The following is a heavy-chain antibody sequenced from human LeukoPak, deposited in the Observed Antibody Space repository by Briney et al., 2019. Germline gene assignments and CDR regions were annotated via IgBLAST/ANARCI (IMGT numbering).Heavy chain of an antibody. Sequence: GGSLRLSCAASGFTFSNAWMSWVRQAPGKGLEWVGRIKSKTDGATTDYTAPVQGRFTISRDGSENTLYLQMNSLKTEDTAVYYCTTDLGLFYWGQGTLVTVSS. J-gene: IGHJ4*02. V-gene: IGHV3-15*01. CDR2: IKSKTDGATT. CDR1: GFTFSNAW. CDR3: TTDLGLFY.